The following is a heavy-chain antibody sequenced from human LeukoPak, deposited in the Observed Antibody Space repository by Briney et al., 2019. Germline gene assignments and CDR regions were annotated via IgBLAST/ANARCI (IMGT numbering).Heavy chain of an antibody. CDR1: GDSVSSNSAA. V-gene: IGHV6-1*01. D-gene: IGHD1-1*01. CDR3: ARELNEPFSPPVSLDV. CDR2: TYYRSKWYN. Sequence: SQTLSLTCAISGDSVSSNSAAWNWIRQSPSRGLEWLGRTYYRSKWYNDYAVSVKSRITINPDTSKNQFPLQLNSVTPEDTAVYYCARELNEPFSPPVSLDVWGKGTTVTISS. J-gene: IGHJ6*04.